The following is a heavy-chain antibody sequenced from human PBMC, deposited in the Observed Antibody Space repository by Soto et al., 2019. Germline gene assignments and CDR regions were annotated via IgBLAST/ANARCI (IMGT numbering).Heavy chain of an antibody. D-gene: IGHD1-7*01. CDR3: ARGITGTTWPFDP. CDR2: INPNSGGT. Sequence: ASVKVSCKASGYTFTGNYMHWVRQAPGQGLEWMGWINPNSGGTNYAQKFQGWVTMTRDTSISTAYMELSRLRSDDTAVYYCARGITGTTWPFDPWGQGTLVTVSS. V-gene: IGHV1-2*04. J-gene: IGHJ5*02. CDR1: GYTFTGNY.